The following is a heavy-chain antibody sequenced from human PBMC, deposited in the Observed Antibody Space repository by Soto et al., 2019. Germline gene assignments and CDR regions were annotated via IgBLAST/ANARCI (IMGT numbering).Heavy chain of an antibody. D-gene: IGHD2-15*01. CDR2: IDYNGVT. Sequence: QVQLQESGPGLVKPSETLSLTCTVSGGSIYRSGYYWGWIRQPPGRGLEWIGNIDYNGVTYSNPSLKKSGTISRKTSKHQFSLKLTSVTAADTALYYCGKVLVGATGHTDSDSWGPGTLVAVSS. CDR3: GKVLVGATGHTDSDS. CDR1: GGSIYRSGYY. J-gene: IGHJ4*02. V-gene: IGHV4-39*01.